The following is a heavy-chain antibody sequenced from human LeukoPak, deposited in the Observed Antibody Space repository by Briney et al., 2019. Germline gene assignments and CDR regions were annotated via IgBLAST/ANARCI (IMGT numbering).Heavy chain of an antibody. D-gene: IGHD1-7*01. CDR3: ARVYWNYAFDI. Sequence: SETLSLTCTVSGGSISSGDYYWSWIRQPPGKGREWIGYIYYSGSTYYHPSLKSRVTISVDTSKNQFSLKLSSVTAADTAVYYCARVYWNYAFDIWAQGTMVTVSS. J-gene: IGHJ3*02. V-gene: IGHV4-30-4*08. CDR1: GGSISSGDYY. CDR2: IYYSGST.